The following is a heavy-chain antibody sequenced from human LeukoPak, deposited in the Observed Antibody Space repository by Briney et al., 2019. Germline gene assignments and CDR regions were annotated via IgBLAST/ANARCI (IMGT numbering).Heavy chain of an antibody. CDR1: GFTFSSYA. V-gene: IGHV3-30-3*01. CDR3: ARGPYCSGGSCYSFSDYYYGMDV. J-gene: IGHJ6*02. CDR2: ISYDGSNK. D-gene: IGHD2-15*01. Sequence: SLRLSCAASGFTFSSYAMHWVRQAPGKGLEWVAVISYDGSNKYYADSVKGRFTISRDNSKNTLYLQMNSLRAEDTAVYYCARGPYCSGGSCYSFSDYYYGMDVWGQGTTVTVSS.